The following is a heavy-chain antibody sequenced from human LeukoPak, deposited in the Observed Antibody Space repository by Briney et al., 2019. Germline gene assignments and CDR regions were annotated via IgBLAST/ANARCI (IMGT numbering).Heavy chain of an antibody. J-gene: IGHJ4*02. CDR1: GYTFTSYY. V-gene: IGHV1-46*01. D-gene: IGHD3-9*01. CDR2: INPSGGST. CDR3: ARAGDFDWLSNPLDY. Sequence: ASVKVSCKASGYTFTSYYMHWVRQAPGQGLELMGIINPSGGSTSYAQKLQGRVTMTRDMSTSTVYMELSSLRSEDTAVYYCARAGDFDWLSNPLDYWGQGTLVTVSS.